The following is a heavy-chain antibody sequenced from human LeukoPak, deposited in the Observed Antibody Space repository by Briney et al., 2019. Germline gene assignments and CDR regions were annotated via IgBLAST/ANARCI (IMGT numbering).Heavy chain of an antibody. Sequence: GGSLRLSCAASGFTFSSYGMNWVRQAPGKGLEWVSFISSSSSYIYYADSVKGRFTISRDNAKNTLYLQMNSLRAEDTAVYYCARDRNGYSPQKNYYYYMDVWGKGTTVTISS. V-gene: IGHV3-21*04. J-gene: IGHJ6*03. CDR1: GFTFSSYG. CDR3: ARDRNGYSPQKNYYYYMDV. D-gene: IGHD3-22*01. CDR2: ISSSSSYI.